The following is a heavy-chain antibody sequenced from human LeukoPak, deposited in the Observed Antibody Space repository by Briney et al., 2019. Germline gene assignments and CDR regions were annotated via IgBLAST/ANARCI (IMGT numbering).Heavy chain of an antibody. CDR2: TNGDGTDT. V-gene: IGHV3-74*01. D-gene: IGHD3-10*01. CDR3: TRDSHGGVDY. Sequence: GGSLRLSCAASGFSFSPSLMHWVRQAPGMGLEWVSRTNGDGTDTIYADSVKGRFTISRDNAKNTLYLQMNSLRAEDTAVYYCTRDSHGGVDYWGQGTLVTVSS. J-gene: IGHJ4*02. CDR1: GFSFSPSL.